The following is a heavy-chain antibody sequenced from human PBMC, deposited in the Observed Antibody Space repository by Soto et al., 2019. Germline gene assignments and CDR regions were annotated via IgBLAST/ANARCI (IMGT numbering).Heavy chain of an antibody. CDR1: GDSISSYY. J-gene: IGHJ5*02. CDR2: IYYSGST. D-gene: IGHD3-10*01. Sequence: SETLSLTCTVSGDSISSYYWSWIRQPPGKGLEWIGYIYYSGSTYYNPSLKSRVTISVDTSKNQFSLKLSSVTAADTAVYYCARSFDNYYGSGSYYKPAGWFDPWGQGTLVTVSS. CDR3: ARSFDNYYGSGSYYKPAGWFDP. V-gene: IGHV4-59*08.